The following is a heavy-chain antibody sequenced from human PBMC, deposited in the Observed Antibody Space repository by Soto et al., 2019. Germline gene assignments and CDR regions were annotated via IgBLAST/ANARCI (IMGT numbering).Heavy chain of an antibody. V-gene: IGHV4-39*01. J-gene: IGHJ4*02. CDR3: ARVLRYFDWLLYNDY. D-gene: IGHD3-9*01. CDR1: GGSISSSSYY. Sequence: QLQLQESGPGLVKPSETLSLTCTVSGGSISSSSYYWGWIRQPPGKGLEWIGSIYYSGSTYYNPSLKGRVTISVDTSKNQFSLKLSSVTAADTAVYYCARVLRYFDWLLYNDYWGQGTLVTVSS. CDR2: IYYSGST.